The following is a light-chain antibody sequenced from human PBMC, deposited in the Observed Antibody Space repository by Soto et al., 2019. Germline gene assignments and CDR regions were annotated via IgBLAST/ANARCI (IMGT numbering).Light chain of an antibody. CDR2: AAS. Sequence: DIQMTQSPSSLSASVGDRVTITCRASQGISNYLAWYQQKPGKVPKLLIYAASTLQSGVPSRFSGSGSGTDFTLTISSLQLEDVATYYCQKYNSAPLVTFGQGTKLEIK. CDR1: QGISNY. CDR3: QKYNSAPLVT. J-gene: IGKJ2*01. V-gene: IGKV1-27*01.